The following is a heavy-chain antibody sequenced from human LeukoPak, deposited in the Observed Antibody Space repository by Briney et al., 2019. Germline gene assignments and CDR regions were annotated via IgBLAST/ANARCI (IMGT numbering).Heavy chain of an antibody. D-gene: IGHD3-9*01. J-gene: IGHJ3*02. CDR3: ARDSSYYDILTGYYGGAFDI. V-gene: IGHV4-4*07. CDR2: IYTSGST. Sequence: SETLSLTCTVSGGSISSYYWSWIRQPAGKGLEWIGRIYTSGSTNYNPSLKSRVTISVDTSKNQFSLKLSSVTAADTAVYYCARDSSYYDILTGYYGGAFDIWGQGTMVTVSS. CDR1: GGSISSYY.